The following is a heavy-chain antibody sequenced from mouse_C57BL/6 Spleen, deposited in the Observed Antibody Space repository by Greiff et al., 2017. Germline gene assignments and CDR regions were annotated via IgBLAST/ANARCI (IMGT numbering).Heavy chain of an antibody. V-gene: IGHV1-82*01. CDR2: IYPGDGDT. CDR3: ARFAMDY. CDR1: GYAFSSSW. J-gene: IGHJ4*01. Sequence: VQLQQSGPELVKPGASVKISCKASGYAFSSSWMNWVKQRPGKGLEWIGRIYPGDGDTNYNGKFKGKATLTADKSSSTAYMQLSSLTSEDSAVYFCARFAMDYWGQGTSVTVSS.